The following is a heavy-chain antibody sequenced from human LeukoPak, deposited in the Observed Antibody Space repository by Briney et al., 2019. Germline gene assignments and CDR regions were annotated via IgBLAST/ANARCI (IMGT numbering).Heavy chain of an antibody. CDR3: ARVRPNYYDSSGYNDY. V-gene: IGHV4-34*01. CDR1: GGSFSGYY. Sequence: SETLSLTCAVYGGSFSGYYWSWIRQPPGKGLEWIGEINHSGSTNYNPSPKSRVTISVDTSKNQFSLKLSSVTAADTAVYYCARVRPNYYDSSGYNDYWGQGTLVTVSS. CDR2: INHSGST. D-gene: IGHD3-22*01. J-gene: IGHJ4*02.